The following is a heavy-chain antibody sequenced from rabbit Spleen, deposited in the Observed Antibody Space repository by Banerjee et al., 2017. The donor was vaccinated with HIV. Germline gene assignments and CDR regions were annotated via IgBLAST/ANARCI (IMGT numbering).Heavy chain of an antibody. CDR1: GVSFSGNSY. V-gene: IGHV1S45*01. D-gene: IGHD8-1*01. CDR2: ICAGISDST. Sequence: QEQLVESGGGLVKPGASLTLTCIASGVSFSGNSYMCWVRQAPGKGLEWIACICAGISDSTYYASWAKGRFTISETSSTTVTLQMTSLTAADTATYFCARDPVIAGSAYYDLWGPGTLVTVS. J-gene: IGHJ6*01. CDR3: ARDPVIAGSAYYDL.